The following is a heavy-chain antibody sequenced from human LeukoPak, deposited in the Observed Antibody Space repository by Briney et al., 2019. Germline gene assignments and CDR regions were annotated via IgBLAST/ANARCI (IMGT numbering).Heavy chain of an antibody. CDR3: ASGPPQKWFDP. Sequence: PSETLSLTCAVYGGSFSGYYWSWIRQPPGKGLEWIGEINHSGSTNYNPSLKSRVTISVDTFKNQFSLKLSSVTAADTAVYYCASGPPQKWFDPWGQGTLVTVSS. CDR2: INHSGST. J-gene: IGHJ5*02. V-gene: IGHV4-34*01. CDR1: GGSFSGYY.